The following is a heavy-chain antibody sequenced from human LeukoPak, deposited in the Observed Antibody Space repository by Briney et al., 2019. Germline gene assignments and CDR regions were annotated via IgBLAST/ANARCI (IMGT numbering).Heavy chain of an antibody. V-gene: IGHV3-30-3*01. CDR1: GFTFSSYA. Sequence: GRSLRLSCEASGFTFSSYAMHWVRQAPGKGLEWVAVISYDGSNKYYADSVKGRFTISRDNSKNTLYLQMNSLRAEDTAVYYCARDSHYAFDIWGQGTMVTVSS. J-gene: IGHJ3*02. CDR2: ISYDGSNK. CDR3: ARDSHYAFDI.